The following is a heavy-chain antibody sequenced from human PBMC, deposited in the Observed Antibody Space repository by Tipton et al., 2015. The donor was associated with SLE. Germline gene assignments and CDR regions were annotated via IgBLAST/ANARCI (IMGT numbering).Heavy chain of an antibody. CDR3: ARINGRDGYLGFDY. J-gene: IGHJ4*02. Sequence: GLVKPSETLSLTCAVYGGSFSGYYWSWIRQPAGKGLEWIGRIYTSGSTNYNPSLKSRVTISVDTSKNQFSLKLSSVTAADTAVYYCARINGRDGYLGFDYWGQGTLFTVSS. D-gene: IGHD5-24*01. CDR2: IYTSGST. CDR1: GGSFSGYY. V-gene: IGHV4-4*07.